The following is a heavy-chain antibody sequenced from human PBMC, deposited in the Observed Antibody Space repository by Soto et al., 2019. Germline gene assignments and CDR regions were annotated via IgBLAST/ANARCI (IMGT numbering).Heavy chain of an antibody. J-gene: IGHJ4*02. D-gene: IGHD2-8*01. Sequence: SETLSLTCTVSGGSITSYFWSWIRQPAGKGLEWIGRIYTSGITNYSPSLKSRVTMTVDTSKNQFSLNLTSLTAADTAVYFCAREGNARGLDYWGQGTLVTVSS. CDR1: GGSITSYF. CDR2: IYTSGIT. CDR3: AREGNARGLDY. V-gene: IGHV4-4*07.